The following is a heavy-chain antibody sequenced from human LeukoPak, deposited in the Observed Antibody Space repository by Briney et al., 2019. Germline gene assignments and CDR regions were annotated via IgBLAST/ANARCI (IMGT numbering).Heavy chain of an antibody. CDR3: ARVWYGSGSSLSGRSQYYYYGMDV. Sequence: PSETLSLTCTVSGGSISSYYWSWIRQPPGKGLEWIGYIGYSGSSNYNPSLKSRVTISVDTSKNQFSLKLSSVTAADTAVYHCARVWYGSGSSLSGRSQYYYYGMDVWGQGTTVTVSS. CDR2: IGYSGSS. CDR1: GGSISSYY. D-gene: IGHD3-10*01. V-gene: IGHV4-59*01. J-gene: IGHJ6*02.